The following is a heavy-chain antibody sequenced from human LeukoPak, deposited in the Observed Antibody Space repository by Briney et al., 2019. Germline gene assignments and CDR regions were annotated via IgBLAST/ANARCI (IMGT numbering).Heavy chain of an antibody. Sequence: GGSLRLSCAASGFIFSSHGMNWVRQAPGRGLEWVSSIRPSGDSTYYGDSVKGRFTISRDNSKNTVYLQMNNMRVDDTAVYYCARVAGWHWFDPWGQGTLVTVSS. V-gene: IGHV3-23*01. J-gene: IGHJ5*02. CDR1: GFIFSSHG. CDR2: IRPSGDST. CDR3: ARVAGWHWFDP. D-gene: IGHD6-19*01.